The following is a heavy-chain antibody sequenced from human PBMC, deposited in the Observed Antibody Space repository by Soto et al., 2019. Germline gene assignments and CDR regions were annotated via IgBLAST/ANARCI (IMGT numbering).Heavy chain of an antibody. CDR3: ARDTTTGYTDPHGFDY. CDR1: GGSISSYY. J-gene: IGHJ4*02. D-gene: IGHD5-12*01. CDR2: IYYSGST. Sequence: SETLSLTCTVSGGSISSYYWSWIRQPPGKGLEWIGYIYYSGSTNYNPSLKSRVTISVDTSKNQFSLKLSSVTAADTAVYYCARDTTTGYTDPHGFDYWGQGTLVTVSS. V-gene: IGHV4-59*01.